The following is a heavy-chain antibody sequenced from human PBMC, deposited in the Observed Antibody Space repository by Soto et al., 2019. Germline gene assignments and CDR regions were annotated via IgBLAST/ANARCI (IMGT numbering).Heavy chain of an antibody. J-gene: IGHJ6*02. CDR3: ARGNPFNYAGFDV. CDR1: GYTFIDFD. D-gene: IGHD3-16*01. V-gene: IGHV1-8*01. Sequence: AXVKVSCTASGYTFIDFDINLLRQSAGQGPEWMGWMNAKSGDTFSAQRLQGKFNMTWDTSLSTAYMEVGSLTSDDAAIYYCARGNPFNYAGFDVWGQGTTVTVSS. CDR2: MNAKSGDT.